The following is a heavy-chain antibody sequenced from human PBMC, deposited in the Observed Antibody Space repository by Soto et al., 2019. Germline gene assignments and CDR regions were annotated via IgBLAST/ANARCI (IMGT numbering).Heavy chain of an antibody. J-gene: IGHJ5*02. CDR1: GGSISSGDYY. V-gene: IGHV4-30-4*01. D-gene: IGHD2-21*02. CDR3: ARDDSSWFDP. CDR2: IYYSGST. Sequence: SETLSLTCTVSGGSISSGDYYWSWIRHPPGKGLEWIGYIYYSGSTYYNPSLKSRVTISVDTSKNQFSLKLSSVTAADTAVYYCARDDSSWFDPWGQGTLVTVSS.